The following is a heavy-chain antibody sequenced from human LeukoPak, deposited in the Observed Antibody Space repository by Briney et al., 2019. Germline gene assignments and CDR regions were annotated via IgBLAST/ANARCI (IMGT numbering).Heavy chain of an antibody. V-gene: IGHV1-46*01. CDR2: INPSGGST. CDR1: GYTFTSYG. J-gene: IGHJ4*02. CDR3: ARDRSVALFDY. Sequence: GASVKVSCKASGYTFTSYGISWVRQAPGQGLEWMGIINPSGGSTSYAQKFQGRVTMTRDTSTSTVYMELSSLRSEDTAVYYCARDRSVALFDYWGQGTLVTVSS.